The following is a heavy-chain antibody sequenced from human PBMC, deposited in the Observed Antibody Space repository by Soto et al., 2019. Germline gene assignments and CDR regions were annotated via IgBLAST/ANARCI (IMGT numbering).Heavy chain of an antibody. J-gene: IGHJ4*02. CDR1: GGTFSSYA. Sequence: SVKVSCKASGGTFSSYAISWVRQAPGQGLEWMGGIIPIFGNTKYSQKFQGRVTITRDTSASTAYMELSSLRSEDTAVYYCARHGSGWDYWGQGTLVTVSS. D-gene: IGHD6-19*01. CDR3: ARHGSGWDY. V-gene: IGHV1-69*05. CDR2: IIPIFGNT.